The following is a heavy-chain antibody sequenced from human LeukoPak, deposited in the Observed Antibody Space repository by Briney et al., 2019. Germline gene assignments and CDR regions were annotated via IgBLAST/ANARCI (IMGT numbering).Heavy chain of an antibody. J-gene: IGHJ3*02. D-gene: IGHD6-13*01. Sequence: GGSLRLSCVGSGFSFTTYWMTWVRQAPGKWREWVANIMQDGSEKNYVDSVKGRFTISRDNAKNSLFLQMNSLRPEDTAVYYCAREVYSTSRPADAFDIWGQGTVVTVAS. CDR2: IMQDGSEK. CDR1: GFSFTTYW. CDR3: AREVYSTSRPADAFDI. V-gene: IGHV3-7*01.